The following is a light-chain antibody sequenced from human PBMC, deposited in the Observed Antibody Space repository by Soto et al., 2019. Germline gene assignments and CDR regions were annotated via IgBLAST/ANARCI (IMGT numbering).Light chain of an antibody. J-gene: IGKJ1*01. CDR3: QQYGSSSWT. Sequence: VLTQSPVALSSPAGPVAKLSGSSSQSVSSSYLAWYQQKPGQAPRLLIYGASSRATGIPDRFSGSGSGTDFTLTISRLEPEDFAVYYCQQYGSSSWTFGQGTTVDIK. CDR1: QSVSSSY. CDR2: GAS. V-gene: IGKV3-20*01.